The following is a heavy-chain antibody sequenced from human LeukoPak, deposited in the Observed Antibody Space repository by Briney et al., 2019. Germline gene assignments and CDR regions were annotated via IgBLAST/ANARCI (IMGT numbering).Heavy chain of an antibody. CDR1: GFTFTTNA. CDR2: IYSGGST. J-gene: IGHJ4*02. CDR3: ASTFYGDSPPY. Sequence: GGSLRLSCAASGFTFTTNAMSWVRQAPGKGLEWVSVIYSGGSTYYADSVKGRFTISRDNSKNTLYLQMNSLRAEDTAVYYCASTFYGDSPPYWGQGTLVTVSS. V-gene: IGHV3-66*01. D-gene: IGHD4-17*01.